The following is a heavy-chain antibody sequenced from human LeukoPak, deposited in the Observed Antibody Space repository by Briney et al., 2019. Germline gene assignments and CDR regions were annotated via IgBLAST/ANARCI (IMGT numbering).Heavy chain of an antibody. CDR1: GFTFSSYA. CDR2: INQDGSEK. CDR3: ARGQLYYDSSGFDY. D-gene: IGHD3-22*01. V-gene: IGHV3-7*01. Sequence: GGSLRLSCAASGFTFSSYAMSWVRQAPGKGLEWVANINQDGSEKYYVDSVKGRFTISRDNAKNSLYLQMNSLRAEDTAVYYCARGQLYYDSSGFDYWGQGTLVTVSS. J-gene: IGHJ4*02.